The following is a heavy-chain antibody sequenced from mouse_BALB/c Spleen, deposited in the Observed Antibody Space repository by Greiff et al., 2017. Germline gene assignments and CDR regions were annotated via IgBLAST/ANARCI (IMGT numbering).Heavy chain of an antibody. Sequence: DVQLVESGGGLVQPGGSRKLSCAASGFTFCSFGMHWVRQAPEKGLEWVAYISSGSSTIYYADTVKGRFTISRDNPKNTLFLQMTSLRSEDTAMYYCARRPYYGNYGYAMDYWGQGTSVTVSS. V-gene: IGHV5-17*02. CDR1: GFTFCSFG. CDR2: ISSGSSTI. CDR3: ARRPYYGNYGYAMDY. D-gene: IGHD2-10*01. J-gene: IGHJ4*01.